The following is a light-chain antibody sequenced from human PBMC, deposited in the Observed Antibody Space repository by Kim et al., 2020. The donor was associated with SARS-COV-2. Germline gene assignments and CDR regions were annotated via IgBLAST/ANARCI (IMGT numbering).Light chain of an antibody. V-gene: IGKV3-15*01. CDR2: GAS. CDR1: QSVSSD. J-gene: IGKJ4*01. Sequence: GSPGERATLSCRASQSVSSDLAWYQHKPGQAPRLLIHGASTRATGIPARFSGSGSGTEFTLTIGSLQSEDFAIYYCQHYNHWPLTFGGGTKVDIK. CDR3: QHYNHWPLT.